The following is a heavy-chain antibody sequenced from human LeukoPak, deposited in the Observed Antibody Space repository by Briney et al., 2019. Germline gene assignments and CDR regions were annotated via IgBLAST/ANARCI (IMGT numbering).Heavy chain of an antibody. Sequence: GESLKISCKGSGNSFTSFWIGWVRQMPGKGLEWMGIIHPGDSDTRYSPSFEGQVTMSADKSISTAYLQWSSLKASDTAMYYCARHVGSDDSTGYYSLAYFYMDVWGKGTTVTVSS. CDR2: IHPGDSDT. CDR1: GNSFTSFW. CDR3: ARHVGSDDSTGYYSLAYFYMDV. J-gene: IGHJ6*03. D-gene: IGHD3-22*01. V-gene: IGHV5-51*01.